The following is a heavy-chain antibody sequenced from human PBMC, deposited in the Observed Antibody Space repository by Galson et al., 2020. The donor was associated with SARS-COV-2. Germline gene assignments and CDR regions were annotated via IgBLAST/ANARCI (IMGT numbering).Heavy chain of an antibody. Sequence: GGSLRLSCAASGFTFSDYSMNWIRQAPGKGLEWLSYVHRGSASKAYADSVKGRFTISREDGESSVYLQLSSLRDEDTAIYYCVRDLDWAFDFWGQGTVVTVSS. V-gene: IGHV3-48*02. CDR1: GFTFSDYS. CDR2: VHRGSASK. D-gene: IGHD3-3*01. J-gene: IGHJ3*01. CDR3: VRDLDWAFDF.